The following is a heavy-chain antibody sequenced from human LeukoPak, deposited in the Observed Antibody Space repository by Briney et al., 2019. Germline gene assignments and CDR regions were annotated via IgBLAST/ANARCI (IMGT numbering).Heavy chain of an antibody. CDR1: GFTFSSYE. CDR2: ISSSGSTI. V-gene: IGHV3-48*03. D-gene: IGHD3-16*01. Sequence: SLRLSCAASGFTFSSYEMNWVRQAPGKGLEWVSYISSSGSTIYYADSVKGRFTISRDNAKNSLYLQMNSLRAEDTAVYYCARLEALYDTIVYCGQATLVTVSS. CDR3: ARLEALYDTIVY. J-gene: IGHJ4*02.